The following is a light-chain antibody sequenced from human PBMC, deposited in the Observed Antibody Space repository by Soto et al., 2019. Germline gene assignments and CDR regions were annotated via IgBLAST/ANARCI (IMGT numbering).Light chain of an antibody. J-gene: IGLJ1*01. V-gene: IGLV2-8*01. CDR2: EVT. Sequence: QSVLTQPPSASGSPGRSVTISCIGICSDVGDCNYVSWYQQHPGKAPKVLIYEVTKRPSGVPDRFSGSQSGNTASLTVSGLQAEDEADYYCGSYAGNKNYVFGIGPKXTV. CDR3: GSYAGNKNYV. CDR1: CSDVGDCNY.